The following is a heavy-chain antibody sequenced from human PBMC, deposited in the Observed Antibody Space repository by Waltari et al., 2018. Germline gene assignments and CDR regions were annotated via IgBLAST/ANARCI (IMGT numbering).Heavy chain of an antibody. CDR1: GGSISSYY. CDR2: IYYSGST. D-gene: IGHD2-2*01. CDR3: ARHLGYCSSTSCYAFDY. V-gene: IGHV4-59*08. Sequence: QVQLQESGPGLVKPSETLSLTCTVSGGSISSYYWSWIRQPPGKGLEWIGYIYYSGSTNYNPSLKSRVTISVDTSKNQFSLKLSSVTAADTAVYYCARHLGYCSSTSCYAFDYWGQGTLVTVSS. J-gene: IGHJ4*02.